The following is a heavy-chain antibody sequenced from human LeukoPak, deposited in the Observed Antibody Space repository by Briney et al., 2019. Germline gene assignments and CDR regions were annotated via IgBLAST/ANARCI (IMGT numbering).Heavy chain of an antibody. V-gene: IGHV3-66*01. Sequence: GGSLRLSCAASGFTVTTNYIVWVRQAPGKGLEWVSGMFGGGGTYYADSVKGRFTISRDNAKNSLYLQMNSLRAEDTAVYYCARESAGSVYSDYWGQGTLVTVSS. CDR2: MFGGGGT. D-gene: IGHD5-12*01. J-gene: IGHJ4*02. CDR3: ARESAGSVYSDY. CDR1: GFTVTTNY.